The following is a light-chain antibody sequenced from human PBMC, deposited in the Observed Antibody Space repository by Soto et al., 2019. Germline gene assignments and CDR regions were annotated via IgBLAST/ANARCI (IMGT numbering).Light chain of an antibody. Sequence: EIVLTQSPGTLSLSPGERATLSCRASESVSNSHLAWYQQKPGQAPRLLIYGASSRATGIPDRFSGSGSGTDFTLTISRLESEDFAVYYCQHYGSSRNTFGQGTRLEIK. CDR1: ESVSNSH. V-gene: IGKV3-20*01. J-gene: IGKJ5*01. CDR2: GAS. CDR3: QHYGSSRNT.